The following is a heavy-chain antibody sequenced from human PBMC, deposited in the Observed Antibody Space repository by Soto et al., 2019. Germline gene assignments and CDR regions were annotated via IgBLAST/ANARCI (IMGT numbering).Heavy chain of an antibody. CDR1: GGSISSYY. J-gene: IGHJ4*02. CDR2: IYYSGST. V-gene: IGHV4-59*01. Sequence: SETLSLTCTVSGGSISSYYWSWIRQPPGKGLEWIGYIYYSGSTNYNPSLKSRVTISVDTSKNQFSLKLSSVTAADTAVYYCARDHGKSYFDYWSQGTLVTVSS. D-gene: IGHD1-26*01. CDR3: ARDHGKSYFDY.